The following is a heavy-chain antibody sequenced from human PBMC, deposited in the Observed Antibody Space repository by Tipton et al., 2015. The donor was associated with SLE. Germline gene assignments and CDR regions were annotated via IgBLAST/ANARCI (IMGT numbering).Heavy chain of an antibody. V-gene: IGHV3-30*02. CDR3: AKPYYYDSSGSGANGYVGY. CDR1: GFTFSSYG. D-gene: IGHD3-22*01. Sequence: SLRLSCAASGFTFSSYGMHWVRQAPGKGLEWVAFIRYDGSNKYYADSVKGRFTISRDNSKNTLYLQMNSLRAEDTAVYYCAKPYYYDSSGSGANGYVGYWGQRTLFTVSS. CDR2: IRYDGSNK. J-gene: IGHJ4*02.